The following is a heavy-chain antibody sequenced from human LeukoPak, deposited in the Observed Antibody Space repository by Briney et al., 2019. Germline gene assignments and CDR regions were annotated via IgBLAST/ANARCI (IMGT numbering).Heavy chain of an antibody. Sequence: GASVKVSWKASGYTFTSYGISWVRQAHGQGLEWMGWISAENGNTNYAQKLQGRVNMTTDTSTSTAYMELRSLKSDDTAVYYCAREAYYDSSGTMGAFDIWGQGTMVTVSS. CDR1: GYTFTSYG. J-gene: IGHJ3*02. D-gene: IGHD3-22*01. V-gene: IGHV1-18*01. CDR2: ISAENGNT. CDR3: AREAYYDSSGTMGAFDI.